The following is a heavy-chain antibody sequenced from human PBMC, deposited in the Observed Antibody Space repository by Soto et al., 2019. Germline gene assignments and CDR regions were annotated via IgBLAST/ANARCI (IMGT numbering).Heavy chain of an antibody. D-gene: IGHD4-4*01. CDR2: IWNAGNNK. V-gene: IGHV3-33*01. J-gene: IGHJ4*02. CDR3: ARGPDYSNFGYFDY. CDR1: GFTFSSHA. Sequence: QVQLVESGGGVVQPGRSLRLSCAASGFTFSSHAMNWVRQAPGKGLEWVALIWNAGNNKYYADAGSVKGGFTISRDNSRNTLYLEMNSVRADDTGVYYCARGPDYSNFGYFDYWGQGTLVTVSS.